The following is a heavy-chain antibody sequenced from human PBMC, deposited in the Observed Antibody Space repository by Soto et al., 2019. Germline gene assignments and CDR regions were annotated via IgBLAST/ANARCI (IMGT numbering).Heavy chain of an antibody. CDR2: ISGSGGST. V-gene: IGHV3-23*01. CDR1: GFTFSSYA. CDR3: AKDGQVVVPAATHLAFDI. D-gene: IGHD2-2*01. J-gene: IGHJ3*02. Sequence: GGSLRLSCAASGFTFSSYAMSWVRQAPGKGLEWVSAISGSGGSTYYADSVKGRFTISRDNSKNTLYLQMNSLRAEDTAVYYCAKDGQVVVPAATHLAFDIWGQGTMVTVSS.